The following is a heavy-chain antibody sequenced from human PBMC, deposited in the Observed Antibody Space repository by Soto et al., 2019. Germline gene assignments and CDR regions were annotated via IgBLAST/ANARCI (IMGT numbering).Heavy chain of an antibody. J-gene: IGHJ4*02. CDR2: INPNSGGT. Sequence: ASVKVSCKASGYTFTGYYMHWVRQAPGQGLEWMGWINPNSGGTNYAQKFQGWVTMTRDTSISTAYMELSRLRSDDTAVYYCARELANGYRSSWPFDYWGQGTLVTVSS. D-gene: IGHD6-13*01. CDR3: ARELANGYRSSWPFDY. CDR1: GYTFTGYY. V-gene: IGHV1-2*04.